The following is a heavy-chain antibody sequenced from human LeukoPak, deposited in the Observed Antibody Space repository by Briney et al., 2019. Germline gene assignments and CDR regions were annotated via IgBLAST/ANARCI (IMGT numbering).Heavy chain of an antibody. CDR1: GYSISSGYY. CDR2: IYHSGST. Sequence: SETLSLTCAVSGYSISSGYYWGWIRQPPGKGLEWIGSIYHSGSTYYNPSLKSRDTISVDTSKNQFSLKLSSVTAADTAVYYCARLQYQLLGWFDPWGQGTLVTVSS. J-gene: IGHJ5*02. V-gene: IGHV4-38-2*01. D-gene: IGHD2-2*01. CDR3: ARLQYQLLGWFDP.